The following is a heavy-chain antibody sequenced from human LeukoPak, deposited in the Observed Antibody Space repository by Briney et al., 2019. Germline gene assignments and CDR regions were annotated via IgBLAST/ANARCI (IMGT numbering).Heavy chain of an antibody. CDR2: INPNSGGT. D-gene: IGHD1-1*01. V-gene: IGHV1-2*02. Sequence: ASVKVSCKASGYTFTGYYMHWVRQAPGQGLEWMGWINPNSGGTNYAQKFQGRVTMTRDTSISTAYMELSRLRSDDTAVYYCARGRELERLNYYYGMDVWGQGTTVTVSS. CDR3: ARGRELERLNYYYGMDV. CDR1: GYTFTGYY. J-gene: IGHJ6*02.